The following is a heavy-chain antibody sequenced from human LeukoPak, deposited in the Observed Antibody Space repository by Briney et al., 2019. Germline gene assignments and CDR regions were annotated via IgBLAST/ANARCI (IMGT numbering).Heavy chain of an antibody. J-gene: IGHJ5*02. Sequence: SETLSLTCAVYGGSFSGYYWSWIRQPPGKGLEWIGEINHSGSTNYNPSLKSRVTISVDTSKNQFSLKLSSVTAADTAVYYCASGREVVPAFYKAWFDPWGQGTLVTVSS. CDR3: ASGREVVPAFYKAWFDP. CDR2: INHSGST. CDR1: GGSFSGYY. V-gene: IGHV4-34*01. D-gene: IGHD2-2*01.